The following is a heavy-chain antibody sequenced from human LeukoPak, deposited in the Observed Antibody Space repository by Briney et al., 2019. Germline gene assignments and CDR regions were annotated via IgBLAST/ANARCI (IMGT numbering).Heavy chain of an antibody. CDR1: GGSVSSSTYY. D-gene: IGHD3-9*01. Sequence: SETLSLTCTISGGSVSSSTYYCGWVRQPPGKWLEWIGNIYYTVSTYYNASRRSRFIFSVDTSKNQFSLKMTSVTAEDTAVYYCARLSKGXYFDYIFDSWGQGALVTVSS. V-gene: IGHV4-39*01. CDR3: ARLSKGXYFDYIFDS. CDR2: IYYTVST. J-gene: IGHJ4*02.